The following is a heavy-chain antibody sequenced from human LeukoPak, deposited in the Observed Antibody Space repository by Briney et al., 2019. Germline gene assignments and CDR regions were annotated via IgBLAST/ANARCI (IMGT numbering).Heavy chain of an antibody. D-gene: IGHD1-26*01. J-gene: IGHJ4*02. V-gene: IGHV4-34*01. CDR3: AARVVGATNDY. CDR2: INQSGST. Sequence: PSETLSLTCAVYGGSFSGYYWNWIRQSPGKGLEWIGEINQSGSTSYNPSLKSRVTISVDTSKNHFSLKVSSVTAADTAVYYCAARVVGATNDYWGQGTLVTVSS. CDR1: GGSFSGYY.